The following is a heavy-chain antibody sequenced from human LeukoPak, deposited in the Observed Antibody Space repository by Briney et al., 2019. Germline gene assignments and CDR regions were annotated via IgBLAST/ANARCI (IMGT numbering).Heavy chain of an antibody. D-gene: IGHD5-12*01. CDR3: ATDGRGYSGYGDFDY. CDR2: ISGNGGST. V-gene: IGHV3-23*01. Sequence: GGSLRLSCTASGFTFGTHAMTWVRQARGRGLEWVSSISGNGGSTYYAASVPGRFTISRDNSKNTLYLHMNSLRAEDTAVYYCATDGRGYSGYGDFDYWGQGTLVTVSS. CDR1: GFTFGTHA. J-gene: IGHJ4*02.